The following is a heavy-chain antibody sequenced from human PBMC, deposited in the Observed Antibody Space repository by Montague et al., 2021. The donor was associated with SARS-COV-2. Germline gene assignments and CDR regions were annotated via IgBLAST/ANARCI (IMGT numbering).Heavy chain of an antibody. CDR1: GGSISSSSYY. Sequence: SETLSLTCTVSGGSISSSSYYWGWIRQPPGKGLEWIGGIYYSGSTYYNPSLKSRVTISVDTSKNQFSLKLSSVTAADTAAYYCAREGGWLSRGSYYFDYWGQGTLVTVSS. J-gene: IGHJ4*02. V-gene: IGHV4-39*07. D-gene: IGHD3-22*01. CDR3: AREGGWLSRGSYYFDY. CDR2: IYYSGST.